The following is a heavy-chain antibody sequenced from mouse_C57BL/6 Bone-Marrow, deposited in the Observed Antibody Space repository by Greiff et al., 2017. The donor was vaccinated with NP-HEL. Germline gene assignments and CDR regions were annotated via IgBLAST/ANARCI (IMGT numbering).Heavy chain of an antibody. CDR3: VREGLRWSLDY. J-gene: IGHJ2*01. CDR2: IYPGSGST. D-gene: IGHD2-1*01. CDR1: GYTFTSYW. V-gene: IGHV1-55*01. Sequence: QVQLQQPGAELVKPGASVKMSCKASGYTFTSYWITWVKQRPGQGLEWIGDIYPGSGSTNYNEKFKSKATLTVDTSSSTAYLQLSSLTSEDSAVYYCVREGLRWSLDYWGQGTTLTVSS.